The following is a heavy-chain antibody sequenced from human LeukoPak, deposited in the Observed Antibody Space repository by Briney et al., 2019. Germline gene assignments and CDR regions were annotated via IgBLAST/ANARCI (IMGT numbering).Heavy chain of an antibody. J-gene: IGHJ4*02. CDR3: ARTRPLFY. CDR2: IHHSGNT. V-gene: IGHV4-39*01. Sequence: PSETLSLTCTVSGGSISISSSYWGWIPQPPGKGLEWIGSIHHSGNTYYNPFLKSRVIISVDTSKNQFSLKVTSVTAADTAVYYCARTRPLFYWGQGTLVTVSS. D-gene: IGHD3-10*01. CDR1: GGSISISSSY.